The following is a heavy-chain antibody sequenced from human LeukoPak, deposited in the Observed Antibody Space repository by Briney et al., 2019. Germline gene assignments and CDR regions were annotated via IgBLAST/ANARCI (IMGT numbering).Heavy chain of an antibody. V-gene: IGHV1-8*01. CDR3: AREGFPATIVATIYLFDY. J-gene: IGHJ4*02. CDR1: GYTFTSYD. Sequence: ASVTVSCKASGYTFTSYDINWVRQATGQGLEWMGWMNPNSGNTGYAQKFQGRVTMTRNTSISTAYMELSSLRSEDTAVYYCAREGFPATIVATIYLFDYWGQGTLVTVSS. CDR2: MNPNSGNT. D-gene: IGHD5-12*01.